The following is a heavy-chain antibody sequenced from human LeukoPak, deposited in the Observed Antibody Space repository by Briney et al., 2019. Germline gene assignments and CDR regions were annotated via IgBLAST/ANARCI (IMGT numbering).Heavy chain of an antibody. J-gene: IGHJ4*02. D-gene: IGHD3-10*01. CDR1: GVSISSYY. CDR2: IYYSGST. Sequence: PSETLSLTCTVSGVSISSYYWSWIRQPPGKGLEWIGYIYYSGSTNYNPSLKSRVTISVDTSKNQFSLKLSSVTAADTAVYYCALADPGAGYYFDYWGQGTLVTVSS. V-gene: IGHV4-59*01. CDR3: ALADPGAGYYFDY.